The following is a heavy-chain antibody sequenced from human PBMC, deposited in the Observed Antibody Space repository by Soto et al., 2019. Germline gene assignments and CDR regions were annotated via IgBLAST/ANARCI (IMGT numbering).Heavy chain of an antibody. CDR3: ARHDTYYYDNNGYYYVDY. J-gene: IGHJ4*02. D-gene: IGHD3-22*01. CDR2: ISPGTSDT. Sequence: GESLKISCKGSGYSFTTYWIAWVRQMPGKGLEWMGVISPGTSDTRYSPSFQGQVTISADKSISTAYLQWSSLKASDTAVYYCARHDTYYYDNNGYYYVDYWGQGTLVTVSS. V-gene: IGHV5-51*01. CDR1: GYSFTTYW.